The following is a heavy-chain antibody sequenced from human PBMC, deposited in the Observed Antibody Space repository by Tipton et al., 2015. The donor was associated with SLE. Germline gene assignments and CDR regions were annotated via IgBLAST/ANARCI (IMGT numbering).Heavy chain of an antibody. Sequence: TLSLTCIVSGGSISSSSYYWGWIRQPPGKGLEWIGYVYGSGSTHYNPSLTSRVTMSVDTSKSQFSLRLTSVTAADTAVYYCARLEDPFGIFGVPKGWFDPWGQGTLVTVSS. CDR3: ARLEDPFGIFGVPKGWFDP. V-gene: IGHV4-61*05. J-gene: IGHJ5*02. CDR2: VYGSGST. D-gene: IGHD3-3*01. CDR1: GGSISSSSYY.